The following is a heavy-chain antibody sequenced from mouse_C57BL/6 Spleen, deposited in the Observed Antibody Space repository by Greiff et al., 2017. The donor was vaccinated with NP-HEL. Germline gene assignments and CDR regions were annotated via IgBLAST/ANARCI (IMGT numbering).Heavy chain of an antibody. CDR2: IYPGSGST. V-gene: IGHV1-55*01. D-gene: IGHD2-12*01. Sequence: QVQLQQPGAELVKPGASVKMSCKASGYTFTSYWITWVKQRPGQGLEWIGDIYPGSGSTNYNEKFKSKATLTVDTSSSTAYMQLSSLTSEDSAVYYCARRAYYKGYFDYWGQGTTLTVSS. CDR3: ARRAYYKGYFDY. CDR1: GYTFTSYW. J-gene: IGHJ2*01.